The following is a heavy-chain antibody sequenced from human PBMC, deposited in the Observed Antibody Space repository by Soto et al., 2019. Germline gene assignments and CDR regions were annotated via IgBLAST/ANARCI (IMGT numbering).Heavy chain of an antibody. CDR3: ARVQWIAVAGSFDY. CDR2: ISAYNGNT. V-gene: IGHV1-18*01. J-gene: IGHJ4*02. Sequence: ASVKVSCKASGYTFTSYGISWVRQAPGQGLEWMGWISAYNGNTNYAQKLQGRVTMTTDTSTSTAYMELRSLRSDDTAVYYRARVQWIAVAGSFDYWGQGTLVTVSS. D-gene: IGHD6-19*01. CDR1: GYTFTSYG.